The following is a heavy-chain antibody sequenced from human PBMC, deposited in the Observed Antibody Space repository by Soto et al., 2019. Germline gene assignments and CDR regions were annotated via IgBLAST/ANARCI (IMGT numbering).Heavy chain of an antibody. CDR1: GGSISSSNW. CDR3: ARDSRALVRGVPYYYYGMDV. V-gene: IGHV4-4*02. CDR2: IYHSGST. J-gene: IGHJ6*02. Sequence: SETLSLTCAVSGGSISSSNWWSWVRQPPGKGLEWIGEIYHSGSTNYNPSLKSRVTISVHKFKNQFSLKLSSVTAADTAVYYCARDSRALVRGVPYYYYGMDVWGQGTTVTVS. D-gene: IGHD3-10*01.